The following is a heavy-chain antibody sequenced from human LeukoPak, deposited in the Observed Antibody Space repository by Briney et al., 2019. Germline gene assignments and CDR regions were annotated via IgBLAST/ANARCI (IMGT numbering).Heavy chain of an antibody. CDR3: ARGYYDSRGEAFDI. CDR1: GDSIGSHY. Sequence: SETLSLTCTVSGDSIGSHYWSWIRQPPGKGLEWIGYIFYVGSTNYNPSLKSRVTISVDTSKNQFSLKLNSVTAADTAVYYCARGYYDSRGEAFDIWGQGTMVTVSS. V-gene: IGHV4-59*11. CDR2: IFYVGST. J-gene: IGHJ3*02. D-gene: IGHD3-22*01.